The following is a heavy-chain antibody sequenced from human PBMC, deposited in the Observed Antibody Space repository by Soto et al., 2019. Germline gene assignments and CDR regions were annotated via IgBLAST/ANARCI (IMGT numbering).Heavy chain of an antibody. D-gene: IGHD5-12*01. CDR3: ARSWGEGGYSYGQVP. V-gene: IGHV4-59*01. CDR2: IYYSGST. J-gene: IGHJ5*02. Sequence: SETLSLTCTVSGGSMSSYFWTWIRQPPGKPLEWIGCIYYSGSTKYNPSLKSRVTLSVDTSKNQFSLKRSSVTAADTAVYFCARSWGEGGYSYGQVPWGQGTLVTVSS. CDR1: GGSMSSYF.